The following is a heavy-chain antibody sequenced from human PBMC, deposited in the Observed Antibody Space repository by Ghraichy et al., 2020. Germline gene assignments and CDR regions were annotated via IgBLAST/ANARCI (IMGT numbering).Heavy chain of an antibody. J-gene: IGHJ6*02. Sequence: SVKVSCKASGGTFSSYAISWVRQAPGQGLEWMGGIIPIFGTANYAQKFQGRVTITADESTSTAYMELSSLRSEDTAVYYCARMKMAFGPPYYYYGMDVWGQGTTVTVSS. CDR3: ARMKMAFGPPYYYYGMDV. V-gene: IGHV1-69*13. CDR2: IIPIFGTA. D-gene: IGHD2-8*01. CDR1: GGTFSSYA.